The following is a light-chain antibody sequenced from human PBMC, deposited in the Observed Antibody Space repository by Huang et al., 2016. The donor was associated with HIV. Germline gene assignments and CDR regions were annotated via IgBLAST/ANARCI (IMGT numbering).Light chain of an antibody. V-gene: IGKV4-1*01. CDR2: WAS. CDR1: QSLLYSSNNKNY. Sequence: DIVMTQSPDSLAVSLGERATINCKSSQSLLYSSNNKNYLAWYQQKPGQPPKLLIYWASTRESGVPDRFSGSVSETDFTLTISSLQAEDVAVYYCHQYYATGTFGQGTKVEI. J-gene: IGKJ1*01. CDR3: HQYYATGT.